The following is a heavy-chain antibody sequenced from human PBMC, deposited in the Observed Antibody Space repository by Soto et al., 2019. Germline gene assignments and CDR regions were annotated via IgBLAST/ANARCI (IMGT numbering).Heavy chain of an antibody. Sequence: ASVKASCKTPGYTFTSYNIYWVHQAPGQRLEWMGWINVGNGNTRYSQKFQGRLTLTRDTPGNTAYLELNSLISEDTAVYYCATPQDYDACLDSWGQGTLVTVSS. D-gene: IGHD3-22*01. CDR3: ATPQDYDACLDS. CDR2: INVGNGNT. J-gene: IGHJ4*02. CDR1: GYTFTSYN. V-gene: IGHV1-3*01.